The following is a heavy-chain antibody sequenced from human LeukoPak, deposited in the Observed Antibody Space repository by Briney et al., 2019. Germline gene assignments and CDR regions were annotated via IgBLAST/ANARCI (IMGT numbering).Heavy chain of an antibody. Sequence: GGSLRLSCEASGFNLADHAMHWVRQAPGKGLEWVSVISHSETHRYYLDSVKGRFTISRDNSKNTLYLQMNSLRAEDTAVYYCAKDMTVLLWFGDLGGFDYWGQGTLVTVSS. CDR3: AKDMTVLLWFGDLGGFDY. D-gene: IGHD3-10*01. CDR2: ISHSETHR. CDR1: GFNLADHA. V-gene: IGHV3-30*04. J-gene: IGHJ4*02.